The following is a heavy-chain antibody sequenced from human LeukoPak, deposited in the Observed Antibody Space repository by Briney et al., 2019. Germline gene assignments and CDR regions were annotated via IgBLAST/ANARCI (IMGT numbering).Heavy chain of an antibody. Sequence: GGSLSLSCAASGFIFSNYAMHWVRQAPGKGLEWMADISYVATNKYSADSVRGRFTISRDDSKTTLFLQMNSPRAEDTALYYCTRGCALQDDYFDFWGQGTLVTVSS. CDR2: ISYVATNK. CDR3: TRGCALQDDYFDF. D-gene: IGHD4-11*01. J-gene: IGHJ4*02. V-gene: IGHV3-30*04. CDR1: GFIFSNYA.